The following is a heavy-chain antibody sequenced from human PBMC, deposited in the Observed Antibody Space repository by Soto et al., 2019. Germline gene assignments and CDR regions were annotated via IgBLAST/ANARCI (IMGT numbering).Heavy chain of an antibody. J-gene: IGHJ4*02. CDR2: ISGSGGST. V-gene: IGHV3-23*01. D-gene: IGHD2-15*01. CDR3: ANCVVPPPGGYFDY. CDR1: GVTFSIYA. Sequence: EVQLLESGGGLVQPGGSLRLSCAASGVTFSIYAMSWVRQAPGKGLALVSAISGSGGSTYYADSVKGRFTISRDNSKNTLYLQMNSLRAEDSAVYYCANCVVPPPGGYFDYWGQGTLVTVSS.